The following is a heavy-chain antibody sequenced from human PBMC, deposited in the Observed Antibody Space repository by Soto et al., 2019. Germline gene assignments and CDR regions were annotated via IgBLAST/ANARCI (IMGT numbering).Heavy chain of an antibody. CDR2: ISRNSGSI. CDR3: AKDYYDSSEPGYFQH. J-gene: IGHJ1*01. CDR1: GFTFDDYA. D-gene: IGHD3-22*01. Sequence: EVQLVESGGGLVQPGRSLRLSCAASGFTFDDYAMHWVRQAPGKGLEWVSGISRNSGSIGYADSVKGRFTISRDNAKNSLYLQMNSLRAEDTALYYCAKDYYDSSEPGYFQHWGQGTLVTVSS. V-gene: IGHV3-9*01.